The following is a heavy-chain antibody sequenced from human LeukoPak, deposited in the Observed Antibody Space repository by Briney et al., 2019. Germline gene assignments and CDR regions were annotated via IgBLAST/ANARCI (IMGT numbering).Heavy chain of an antibody. V-gene: IGHV3-15*01. CDR3: TTDLGDYGDYIRE. D-gene: IGHD4-17*01. CDR2: IKSRSAGGTI. CDR1: GFTFNNAW. Sequence: GGSLRLSCAASGFTFNNAWMSWIRQVPGKGLEWVGRIKSRSAGGTIDYPALVKGRFIISRDDSKNMLYLQMNSLKTEDTAVYYCTTDLGDYGDYIREWGQGTLVTVSS. J-gene: IGHJ4*02.